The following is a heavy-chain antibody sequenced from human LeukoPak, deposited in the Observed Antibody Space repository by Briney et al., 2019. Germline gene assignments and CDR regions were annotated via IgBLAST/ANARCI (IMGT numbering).Heavy chain of an antibody. Sequence: PGGSLRLSCAASGFTFSHFWMSWVRQAPGKGLEWVAYIKKTGSETYYVDSVKGRSTITRDNTRNSLFLQMYSLRAEDTAMYFCAREDGYCSGGNCYSYFDSWGQGTLVTVSS. V-gene: IGHV3-7*01. D-gene: IGHD2-15*01. CDR2: IKKTGSET. J-gene: IGHJ4*02. CDR3: AREDGYCSGGNCYSYFDS. CDR1: GFTFSHFW.